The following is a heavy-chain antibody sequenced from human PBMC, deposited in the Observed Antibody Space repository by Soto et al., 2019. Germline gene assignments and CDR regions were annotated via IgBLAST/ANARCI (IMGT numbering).Heavy chain of an antibody. V-gene: IGHV1-69*01. CDR2: IIPIFGTA. J-gene: IGHJ6*02. Sequence: QVQLVQSGAEVKKPGSSVKVSCKASGGTFSSYAISWVRQAPGQGLEWMGGIIPIFGTANYAQKFQGRVTITADESTSTAYVELSSLRSEDTAVYYCARGMYSSSWYDYYGMDGWGQGTTVTVSS. CDR3: ARGMYSSSWYDYYGMDG. CDR1: GGTFSSYA. D-gene: IGHD6-13*01.